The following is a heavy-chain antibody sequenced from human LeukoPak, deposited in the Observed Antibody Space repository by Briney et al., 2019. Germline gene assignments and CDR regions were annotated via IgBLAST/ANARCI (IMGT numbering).Heavy chain of an antibody. CDR1: GLTFSTYG. V-gene: IGHV3-30*02. D-gene: IGHD5-18*01. J-gene: IGHJ6*03. CDR2: IQNDGNDK. Sequence: PGGSLRLSCAASGLTFSTYGMHWVRQAPGKGLEWVAFIQNDGNDKYYADSVKGRFTISKDNAKNSLYLQMNSLRAEDTAVYYCARGHAGGYSYGYYYYMDVWGKGTTVTVSS. CDR3: ARGHAGGYSYGYYYYMDV.